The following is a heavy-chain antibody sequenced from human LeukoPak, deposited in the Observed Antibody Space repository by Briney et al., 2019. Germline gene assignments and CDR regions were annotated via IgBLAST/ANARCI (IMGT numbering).Heavy chain of an antibody. CDR2: ISSSNNYI. CDR3: ARRSPNYYFDY. J-gene: IGHJ4*02. Sequence: KPGGSLRLSCAASGFTFSNYNMNWVRQAPGKGLEWVSSISSSNNYICYADSVEGRFTISRDNAKNSLYLQMNSLRAEDTAVYYCARRSPNYYFDYWGQGTPVTVSS. V-gene: IGHV3-21*01. CDR1: GFTFSNYN.